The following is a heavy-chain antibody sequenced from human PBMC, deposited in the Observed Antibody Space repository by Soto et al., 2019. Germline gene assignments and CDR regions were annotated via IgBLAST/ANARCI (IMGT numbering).Heavy chain of an antibody. Sequence: ASVKVSCKVSGYTLTELAMHWVRQAPGKGREWMGGFDPEDGETIYAQKFQGRVTMTEDTSTETAYMELSSLRSEDTAVYYCAKVGAIVAAGSSVYLYNALDVWGQGTTITV. J-gene: IGHJ6*02. D-gene: IGHD1-26*01. CDR2: FDPEDGET. V-gene: IGHV1-24*01. CDR3: AKVGAIVAAGSSVYLYNALDV. CDR1: GYTLTELA.